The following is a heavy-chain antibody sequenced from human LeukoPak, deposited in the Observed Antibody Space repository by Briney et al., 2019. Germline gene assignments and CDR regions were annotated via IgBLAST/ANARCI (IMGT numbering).Heavy chain of an antibody. J-gene: IGHJ4*02. CDR2: FDPEDVEA. D-gene: IGHD2/OR15-2a*01. V-gene: IGHV1-24*01. CDR3: ATDFYRGRQFDY. CDR1: GNTFTDLS. Sequence: ASVKVSCKVSGNTFTDLSMNWVRQAPGKGLEWMGGFDPEDVEAIYAQKFQGRVTMTEDTSTATAYMELSSLRPDDTAVYYCATDFYRGRQFDYWGQGTLVTVSS.